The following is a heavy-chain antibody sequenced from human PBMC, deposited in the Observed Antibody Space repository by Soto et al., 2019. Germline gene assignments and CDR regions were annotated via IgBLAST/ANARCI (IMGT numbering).Heavy chain of an antibody. CDR1: GYSFATHW. D-gene: IGHD2-2*02. CDR3: ATGGYCTTTSCYNFFDY. V-gene: IGHV5-51*01. CDR2: IYPGYSDT. Sequence: PGESLKISCKGSGYSFATHWIGWVRQMPGKGLEWMGIIYPGYSDTRYSPSFQGQVTISAVKSVNTAYLQWSSLKASDTAMYYCATGGYCTTTSCYNFFDYWGQGSLVTVSS. J-gene: IGHJ4*02.